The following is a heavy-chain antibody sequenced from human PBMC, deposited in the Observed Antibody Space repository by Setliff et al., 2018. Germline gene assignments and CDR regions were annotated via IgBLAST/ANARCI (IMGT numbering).Heavy chain of an antibody. V-gene: IGHV4-61*09. D-gene: IGHD1-1*01. Sequence: PSETLSLTCTVSGGSVNSGYDNWNWLRQPAGLGLEWIGHINRRGSTNFSPSLASRLTISVDTAKNQFSLKLTSVTAADTAVYYCARTGTYRYFDYWGQGTRVTVSS. CDR3: ARTGTYRYFDY. J-gene: IGHJ4*02. CDR1: GGSVNSGYDN. CDR2: INRRGST.